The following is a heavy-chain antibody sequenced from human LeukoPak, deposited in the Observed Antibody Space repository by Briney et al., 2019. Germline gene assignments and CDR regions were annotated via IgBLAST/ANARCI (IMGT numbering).Heavy chain of an antibody. D-gene: IGHD6-19*01. Sequence: PGGSLRLSCAASGFTFSRYNMHWVRQAPGKGLEWMAVISYNGINEYYADSVKGRFTISRDNSKSTLLLQMNSLRAEDTAVYYCAKVRWDNSGWYYLDSWGQGTLVTVSS. CDR2: ISYNGINE. V-gene: IGHV3-30*18. CDR1: GFTFSRYN. J-gene: IGHJ4*02. CDR3: AKVRWDNSGWYYLDS.